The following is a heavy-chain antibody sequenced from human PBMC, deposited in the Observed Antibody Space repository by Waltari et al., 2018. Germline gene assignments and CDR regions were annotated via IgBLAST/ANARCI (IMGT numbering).Heavy chain of an antibody. CDR2: INHSGST. CDR3: ARARYCSGGSCPYTYYYYYMDV. D-gene: IGHD2-15*01. J-gene: IGHJ6*03. CDR1: GGSFSGYY. Sequence: QVQLQQWGAGLLKPSETLSLTCAVYGGSFSGYYWSWIRPPPGKGLEWMGEINHSGSTNYNPSLKSRVTISVDTSKNQFSLKLSSVTAADTAVYYCARARYCSGGSCPYTYYYYYMDVWGKGTTVTVSS. V-gene: IGHV4-34*01.